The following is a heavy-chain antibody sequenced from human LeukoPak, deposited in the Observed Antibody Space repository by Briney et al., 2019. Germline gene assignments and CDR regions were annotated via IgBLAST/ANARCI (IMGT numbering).Heavy chain of an antibody. V-gene: IGHV3-9*01. J-gene: IGHJ3*02. CDR2: ICWNSGSI. CDR1: GFTLYDYA. CDR3: AKEGRGYSYGYRAFDI. D-gene: IGHD5-18*01. Sequence: PGRSLRLSCAASGFTLYDYAMHWVRENPGKGLEWVSGICWNSGSIGYADSVKGRFTISRDNAKNSLYLQMNSLRAEDTALYYCAKEGRGYSYGYRAFDIWGQGTMVTVSS.